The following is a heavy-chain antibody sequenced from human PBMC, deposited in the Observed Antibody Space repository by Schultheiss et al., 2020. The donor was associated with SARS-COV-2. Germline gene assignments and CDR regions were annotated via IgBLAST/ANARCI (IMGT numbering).Heavy chain of an antibody. Sequence: SETLSLTCTVSGGSFSGYYWSWIRQPPGKGLEWIGEINHSGSTNYNPSLKSRVTISVDTSKNQFSLKLSSVTAADTAVYYCARGQYCGGDCYSESLPFDYWGQGTLVTVSS. D-gene: IGHD2-21*01. V-gene: IGHV4-34*01. CDR1: GGSFSGYY. CDR3: ARGQYCGGDCYSESLPFDY. J-gene: IGHJ4*02. CDR2: INHSGST.